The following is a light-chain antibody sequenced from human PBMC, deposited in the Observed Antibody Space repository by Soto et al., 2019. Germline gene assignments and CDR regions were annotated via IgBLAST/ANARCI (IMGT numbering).Light chain of an antibody. Sequence: QSVLTQPPSVSGAPGQRITFSCTGSNSNIGAGYEVHWYQQLPGTAPKLLIYDSINRPSGVPDRFSGSKSGTSASLAITGLQAGDEADYYCQSYDSSLSGAIFGGGTQLTV. CDR1: NSNIGAGYE. CDR3: QSYDSSLSGAI. CDR2: DSI. V-gene: IGLV1-40*01. J-gene: IGLJ2*01.